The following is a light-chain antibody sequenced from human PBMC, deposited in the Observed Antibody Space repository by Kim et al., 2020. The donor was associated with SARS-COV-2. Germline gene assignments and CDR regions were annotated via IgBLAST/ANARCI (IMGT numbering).Light chain of an antibody. V-gene: IGKV1-5*03. Sequence: ASVEDRVTITSRASQSINNWLAWYQQKPGKAPKLLIYMASTLESGVPSRFSGSGSGTEFTLTISSLQPDDFATDYCQQDNSYPLTFGGGTKVDIK. J-gene: IGKJ4*01. CDR2: MAS. CDR1: QSINNW. CDR3: QQDNSYPLT.